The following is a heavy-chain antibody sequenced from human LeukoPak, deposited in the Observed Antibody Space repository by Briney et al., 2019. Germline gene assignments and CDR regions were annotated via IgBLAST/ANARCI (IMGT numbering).Heavy chain of an antibody. V-gene: IGHV3-21*01. CDR2: ISSSSSYI. CDR3: ARDRYSSSWYYDY. Sequence: GGSLRLSCAASGFTFSSYSMNWVRQAPGKGLEWVSSISSSSSYIYYADSVKGRFTISRDNAKNSLYLQMNSLRAEDTAVYYCARDRYSSSWYYDYWGQGTLVTVSS. J-gene: IGHJ4*02. D-gene: IGHD6-13*01. CDR1: GFTFSSYS.